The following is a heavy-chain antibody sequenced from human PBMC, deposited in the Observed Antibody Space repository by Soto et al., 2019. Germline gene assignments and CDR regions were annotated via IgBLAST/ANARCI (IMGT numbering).Heavy chain of an antibody. CDR1: GFSLIDSGVA. CDR3: VHTYADHAGYYFDF. J-gene: IGHJ4*02. CDR2: VYWDDDK. V-gene: IGHV2-5*02. Sequence: KESGPTLVKPTQTLTLTCRTSGFSLIDSGVAVGWIRQPPGKALDWLALVYWDDDKRYSPSLRTRLTITRDTSKNQVVLTMTNIDPVDTATYYCVHTYADHAGYYFDFWGQGTLVTVSS.